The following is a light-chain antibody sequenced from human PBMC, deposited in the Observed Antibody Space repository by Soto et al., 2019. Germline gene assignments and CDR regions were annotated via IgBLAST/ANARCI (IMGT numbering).Light chain of an antibody. CDR1: SRDIGAYDY. V-gene: IGLV2-14*01. J-gene: IGLJ1*01. CDR2: DVS. Sequence: QSALTQPASVSGSPGQPVTISCTGTSRDIGAYDYVSWYQQHPGKAPKLIIYDVSNRPSGVSNRFSGSKSGNTASLIISGLQAEDESDYYCSSYTSSITYVFGTGTKVTVL. CDR3: SSYTSSITYV.